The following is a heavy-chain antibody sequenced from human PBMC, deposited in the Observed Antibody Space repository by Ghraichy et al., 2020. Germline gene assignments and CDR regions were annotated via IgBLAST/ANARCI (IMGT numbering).Heavy chain of an antibody. J-gene: IGHJ4*02. CDR1: GFSLTTSGMG. CDR2: IYWDDDK. Sequence: SGPTLVKPTQTLTLTCTFSGFSLTTSGMGVAWIRQPPGKALEWLAVIYWDDDKHYSPSLKNRLTVTKDTSKNQVVLTMTNMDPEDTGTYYCAHSPYSGTYPFDYWGQGTLVTVSS. V-gene: IGHV2-5*02. CDR3: AHSPYSGTYPFDY. D-gene: IGHD1-26*01.